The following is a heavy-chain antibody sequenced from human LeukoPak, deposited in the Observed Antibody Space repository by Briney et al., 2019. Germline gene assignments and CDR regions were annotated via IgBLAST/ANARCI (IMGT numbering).Heavy chain of an antibody. V-gene: IGHV4-30-4*08. CDR1: GGSNSSGDYY. D-gene: IGHD6-13*01. CDR3: ARVVWGIAAAGYYFDY. J-gene: IGHJ4*02. Sequence: PSETLSLTCTVSGGSNSSGDYYWSWIRQPPGKGLEWIGYIYYSGSTYYNPSLKSRVTISVDTSKNQFSLKLSSVTAADTAVYYCARVVWGIAAAGYYFDYWGQGTLVTVSS. CDR2: IYYSGST.